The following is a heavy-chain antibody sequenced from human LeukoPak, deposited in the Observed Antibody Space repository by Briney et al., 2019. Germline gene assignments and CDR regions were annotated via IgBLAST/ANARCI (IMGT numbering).Heavy chain of an antibody. V-gene: IGHV3-74*01. D-gene: IGHD5-18*01. Sequence: PGGSLRLSCAASGFSFSSSWMYWVRQAPGEGLVWVSRINPDGSYTINADSVTGRFTISRDNAKNTLYLQMSRLRGEDTAVYYCARRGPSGYRYMDVWGKGTTVTVSS. CDR3: ARRGPSGYRYMDV. CDR1: GFSFSSSW. CDR2: INPDGSYT. J-gene: IGHJ6*03.